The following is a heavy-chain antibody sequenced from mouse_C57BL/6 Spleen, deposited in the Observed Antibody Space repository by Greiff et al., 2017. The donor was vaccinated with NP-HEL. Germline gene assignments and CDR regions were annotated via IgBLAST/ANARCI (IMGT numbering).Heavy chain of an antibody. Sequence: QVQLQQPGAELVKPGASVKVSCKASGYTFTSYWMHWVKQRPGQGLEWIGRIHPSDSDTNYNQKFKGKATLTVEKSSSPAYMQLSSLTSEDSAVYYCAITTVVATRYFDYWGQGTTLTVSS. CDR2: IHPSDSDT. CDR3: AITTVVATRYFDY. D-gene: IGHD1-1*01. J-gene: IGHJ2*01. CDR1: GYTFTSYW. V-gene: IGHV1-74*01.